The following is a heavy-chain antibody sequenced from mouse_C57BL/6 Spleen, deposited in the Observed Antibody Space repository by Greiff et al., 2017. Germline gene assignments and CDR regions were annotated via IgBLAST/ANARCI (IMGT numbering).Heavy chain of an antibody. CDR1: GFTFSDYY. J-gene: IGHJ4*01. V-gene: IGHV5-16*01. Sequence: EVKLVESEGGLVQPGSSMKLSCTASGFTFSDYYMAWVRPVPEQGLEWVANITPAGSSTYYLDSLKSRFIISRDNAKNIRYLQMSSLESEDRATYYCARSSHDGAMDYWGQGTSVTVSS. CDR2: ITPAGSST. CDR3: ARSSHDGAMDY. D-gene: IGHD2-3*01.